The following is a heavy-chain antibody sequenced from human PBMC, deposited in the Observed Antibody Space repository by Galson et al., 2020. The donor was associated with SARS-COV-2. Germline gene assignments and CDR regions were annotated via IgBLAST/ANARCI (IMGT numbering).Heavy chain of an antibody. Sequence: SETLSLTCTVSGGSVTSADFYWNWFRQHPGKGLEWVGYVYYTGNAHYNPSLKSRVTISRDTSKNQFSLEMSSVTAADTAVYYCARVSYYDNRSVETWGPGTLVTVSS. CDR1: GGSVTSADFY. CDR3: ARVSYYDNRSVET. V-gene: IGHV4-31*03. CDR2: VYYTGNA. J-gene: IGHJ4*02. D-gene: IGHD3-10*01.